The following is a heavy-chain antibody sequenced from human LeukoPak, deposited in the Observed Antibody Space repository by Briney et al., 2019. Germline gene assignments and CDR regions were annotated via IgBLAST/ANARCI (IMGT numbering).Heavy chain of an antibody. CDR1: GFTFSRYW. V-gene: IGHV3-74*01. D-gene: IGHD5-18*01. CDR3: AKESDYSYGLVEPGGFDY. CDR2: INTVGSHT. Sequence: GGSLRLSCAASGFTFSRYWTHWVRQAPGKGLVWVSRINTVGSHTTYADSVKGRFIISRDNAKNMVYLQMNSLRAEDTAVYYCAKESDYSYGLVEPGGFDYWGQGTLVTVSS. J-gene: IGHJ4*02.